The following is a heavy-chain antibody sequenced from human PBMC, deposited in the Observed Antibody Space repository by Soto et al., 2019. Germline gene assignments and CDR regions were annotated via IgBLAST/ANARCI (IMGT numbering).Heavy chain of an antibody. CDR2: INHSGST. D-gene: IGHD2-2*01. CDR3: ARCKGVVPAAIVGWFDP. CDR1: GGSFSGYY. J-gene: IGHJ5*02. Sequence: QVQLQQWGAGLLKPSETLSLTCAVYGGSFSGYYWSWIRQPPGKGLEWIGEINHSGSTNYNPSLKRRVTISVDTSKNQFSLKRSSVTAADTAVYYCARCKGVVPAAIVGWFDPWGQGTLVTVSS. V-gene: IGHV4-34*01.